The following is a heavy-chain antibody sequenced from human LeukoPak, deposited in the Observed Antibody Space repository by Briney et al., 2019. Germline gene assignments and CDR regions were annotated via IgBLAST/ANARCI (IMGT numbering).Heavy chain of an antibody. CDR2: INPKSGGT. D-gene: IGHD6-13*01. CDR3: AREDGDSSSWGTWGFDP. Sequence: GASVKVSCKASGYTFTRYYMHWVPQAPGQGLEWMGWINPKSGGTNYAQTFQGRVTMTRDTSISTAYMELSRLRSDDTAVYYCAREDGDSSSWGTWGFDPWGQGTLVTVSS. J-gene: IGHJ5*02. V-gene: IGHV1-2*02. CDR1: GYTFTRYY.